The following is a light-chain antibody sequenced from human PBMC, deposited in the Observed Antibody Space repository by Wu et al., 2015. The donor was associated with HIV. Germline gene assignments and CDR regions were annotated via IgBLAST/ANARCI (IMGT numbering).Light chain of an antibody. CDR1: QNINNW. Sequence: DIHMTQSPSTLSASVGDRVTLTCRASQNINNWLAWYQQKPGKAPNLMIYKASSLQNGVSSRFSGSGSGTEFTLTISSLQPDDFATYFCQQYNSYPLTFGGGTKVEI. CDR3: QQYNSYPLT. J-gene: IGKJ4*01. CDR2: KAS. V-gene: IGKV1-5*03.